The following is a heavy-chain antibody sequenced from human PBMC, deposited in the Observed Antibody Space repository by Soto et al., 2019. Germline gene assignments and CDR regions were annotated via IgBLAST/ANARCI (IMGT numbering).Heavy chain of an antibody. J-gene: IGHJ6*03. D-gene: IGHD3-10*01. CDR1: GFTFDDYA. CDR2: ISWNSGSI. Sequence: GGSLRLSCAASGFTFDDYAMHWVRQAPGKGLEWVSGISWNSGSIGYADSVKGRFTISRDNAKNSLYLQMNSLRAEDTALYYCAKNGESYYYMDVWGKGTTVTVSS. CDR3: AKNGESYYYMDV. V-gene: IGHV3-9*01.